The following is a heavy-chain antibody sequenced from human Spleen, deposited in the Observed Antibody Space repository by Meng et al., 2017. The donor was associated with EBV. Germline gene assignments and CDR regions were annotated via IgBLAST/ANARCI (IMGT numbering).Heavy chain of an antibody. CDR1: WFSLTTTSVG. CDR2: IFWNDEK. J-gene: IGHJ5*02. D-gene: IGHD4-17*01. CDR3: AHRQWDRANGDFVGH. V-gene: IGHV2-5*01. Sequence: ITLKESRPRLVKPTQPLTLTCTFSWFSLTTTSVGVGWTRQPPGKALEWLALIFWNDEKRYSPSLKSRLTIAKDTSRNQVVLIMTNVDPVDTATYYCAHRQWDRANGDFVGHWGQGTLVTVSS.